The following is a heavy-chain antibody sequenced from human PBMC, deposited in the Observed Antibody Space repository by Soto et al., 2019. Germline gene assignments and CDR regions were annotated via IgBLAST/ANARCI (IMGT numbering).Heavy chain of an antibody. CDR1: GGTFSSYA. CDR3: ASGYCSGGSCYSGHYYGMDV. D-gene: IGHD2-15*01. V-gene: IGHV1-69*06. Sequence: ASVKVSCKASGGTFSSYAISWVRQAPGQGLEWMGGIIPIFGTANYAQKFQGRVTITADKSTSTAYMELSSLRSEDTAVYYCASGYCSGGSCYSGHYYGMDVWGQGTTVTVSS. J-gene: IGHJ6*02. CDR2: IIPIFGTA.